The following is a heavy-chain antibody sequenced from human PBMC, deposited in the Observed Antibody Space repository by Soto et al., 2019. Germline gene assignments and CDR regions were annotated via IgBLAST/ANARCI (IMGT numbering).Heavy chain of an antibody. CDR1: GFTFRSYV. CDR2: TSYDGSDK. Sequence: QVQLVESGGGVVQPGTSLRVSCVGSGFTFRSYVIHWVRQAPGKGLEWVALTSYDGSDKCYGDSVRGRFTISRDNSRNTVDLQMDNLRLEDTALYYCARWGRTGGLDVWGQGTLVSV. CDR3: ARWGRTGGLDV. V-gene: IGHV3-30*19. J-gene: IGHJ1*01. D-gene: IGHD3-16*01.